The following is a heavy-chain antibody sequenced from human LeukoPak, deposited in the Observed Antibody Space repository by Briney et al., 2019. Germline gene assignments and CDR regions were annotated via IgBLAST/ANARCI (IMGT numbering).Heavy chain of an antibody. J-gene: IGHJ4*02. V-gene: IGHV1-69*05. CDR3: ASWAMVRGVSEDY. CDR2: IIPIFGTA. CDR1: GGTFSSYA. Sequence: ASVKVSCKASGGTFSSYAISWVRQAPGQGREWMGGIIPIFGTANYAQKFQGRVTITTDESTSTAYMELSSLRSEDTAVYYCASWAMVRGVSEDYWGQGTLVTVSS. D-gene: IGHD3-10*01.